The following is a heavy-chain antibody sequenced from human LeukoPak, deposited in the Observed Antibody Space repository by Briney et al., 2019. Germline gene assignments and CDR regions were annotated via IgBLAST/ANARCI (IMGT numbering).Heavy chain of an antibody. CDR1: GYTFTSYG. V-gene: IGHV1-18*01. CDR2: ISAYNGNT. J-gene: IGHJ4*02. D-gene: IGHD3-3*01. Sequence: GASVKVPCKASGYTFTSYGISWVRQAPGQGLEWMGWISAYNGNTNYAQKLQGRVTMTTDTSTSTAYMELRSLRSDDTAVYYRARDRSGRGYYLDWGQGTLVTVSS. CDR3: ARDRSGRGYYLD.